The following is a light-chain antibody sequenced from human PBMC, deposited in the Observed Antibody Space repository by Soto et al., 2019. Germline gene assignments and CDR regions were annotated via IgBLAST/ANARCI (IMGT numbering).Light chain of an antibody. V-gene: IGKV3-15*01. CDR2: GAS. CDR3: PHYNNWPRT. J-gene: IGKJ1*01. CDR1: QSVSSN. Sequence: EIVMTQSPATLSVSPGERATLSCRGSQSVSSNLAWYQQKPGQAPRLLIYGASTRATGIPARFSGSRSGTEFTLTISSLQSEDFAVYYCPHYNNWPRTFGQGTKVEIK.